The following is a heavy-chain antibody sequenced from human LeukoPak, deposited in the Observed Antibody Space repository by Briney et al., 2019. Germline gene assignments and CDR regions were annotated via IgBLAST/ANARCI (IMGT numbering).Heavy chain of an antibody. Sequence: GASVKVSCKASGGTFSSYAISWVRQAPGQGLEWMGRIIPIFGTANYAQKFQGRVTITADESTSTAYMELSSLRSEDTAVYYCARTDYYDSSGLQQYYFDYWGQGTLVTVSS. V-gene: IGHV1-69*13. J-gene: IGHJ4*02. CDR3: ARTDYYDSSGLQQYYFDY. D-gene: IGHD3-22*01. CDR2: IIPIFGTA. CDR1: GGTFSSYA.